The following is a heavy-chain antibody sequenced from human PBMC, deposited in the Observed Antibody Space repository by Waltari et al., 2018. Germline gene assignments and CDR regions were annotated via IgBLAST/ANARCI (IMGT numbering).Heavy chain of an antibody. CDR3: ARAYYHFDY. CDR1: GGSISSYY. D-gene: IGHD1-26*01. J-gene: IGHJ4*02. CDR2: IYYSGST. Sequence: QVQLQESGPGLVKPSETLSLTCTVSGGSISSYYWSWIRQPPGKVLEWIGYIYYSGSTNYHPSLKSRVTISVDTSKNQFSLKLSSVTAADTAVYYCARAYYHFDYWGQGTLVTVSS. V-gene: IGHV4-59*01.